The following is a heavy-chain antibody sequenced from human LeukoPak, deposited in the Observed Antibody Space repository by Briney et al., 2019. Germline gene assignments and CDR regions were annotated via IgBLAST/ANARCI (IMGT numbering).Heavy chain of an antibody. CDR1: GFTVSSNY. V-gene: IGHV3-66*01. Sequence: GGSLRLSCAASGFTVSSNYMSWVRQAPGKGLEWVSVIYSGGSTYYADSVKGRFTISRDNSKNTLYLQMNSLRAEDTAVYYCARSNTAGIRKEIYFDYWGQGTLVTVSS. CDR3: ARSNTAGIRKEIYFDY. CDR2: IYSGGST. D-gene: IGHD6-13*01. J-gene: IGHJ4*02.